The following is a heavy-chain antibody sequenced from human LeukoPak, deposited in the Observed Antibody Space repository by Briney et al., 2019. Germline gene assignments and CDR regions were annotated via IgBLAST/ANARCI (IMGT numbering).Heavy chain of an antibody. Sequence: PSETLSLTCTVSGGSISYYYWSWIRQPAGKGLEWIGRISTSGSTNFNPSLKRRVTISVDTSKNQFSLKLSSVTAADTAVYYCARGDDSSGQGYWGQGALVTVSS. J-gene: IGHJ4*02. CDR2: ISTSGST. CDR3: ARGDDSSGQGY. CDR1: GGSISYYY. V-gene: IGHV4-4*07. D-gene: IGHD3-22*01.